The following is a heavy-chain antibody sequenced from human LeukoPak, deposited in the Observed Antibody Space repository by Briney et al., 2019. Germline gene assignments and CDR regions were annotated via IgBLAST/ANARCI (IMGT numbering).Heavy chain of an antibody. CDR2: IDTTTSYI. V-gene: IGHV3-21*01. D-gene: IGHD3-10*01. Sequence: GGSLRLSCAASGFTFSSYAMNWVRQAPGKGLEWVSFIDTTTSYIYYGDSVKGRFTISRDNAKNSLYLQMNGLRAEDTAVYYCARGRSITLLRGVAMSDGFDIWGQGAMVTVSS. CDR1: GFTFSSYA. J-gene: IGHJ3*02. CDR3: ARGRSITLLRGVAMSDGFDI.